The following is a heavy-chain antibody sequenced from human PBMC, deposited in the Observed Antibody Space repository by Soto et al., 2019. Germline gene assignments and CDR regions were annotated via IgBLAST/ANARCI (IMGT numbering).Heavy chain of an antibody. Sequence: QVQLVQSGAEVKKPGAAVKVSCKASGYTFTRHDINWVRQATGQGLEWMGWMNPNSGNTGYAQKFQGRVTMTRDTSIRTAYMELSSLRSEDTAVYYCARMTGGGPNWFDPWGQGTLVTVSS. CDR3: ARMTGGGPNWFDP. D-gene: IGHD2-15*01. J-gene: IGHJ5*02. V-gene: IGHV1-8*01. CDR1: GYTFTRHD. CDR2: MNPNSGNT.